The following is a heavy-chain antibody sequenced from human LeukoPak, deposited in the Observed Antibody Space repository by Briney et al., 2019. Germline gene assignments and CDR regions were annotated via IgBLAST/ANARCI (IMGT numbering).Heavy chain of an antibody. D-gene: IGHD3-10*01. Sequence: GGSLRLSCAASGFTSSSYAMSWVRQAPGKGLEWVSAISGSGGSTYYADSVKGRFTISRDNSKNTLYLQMNSLRAEDTAVYYCAKTLYTMVRGVIPLDAFDIWGQGTMVTVSS. CDR1: GFTSSSYA. CDR2: ISGSGGST. J-gene: IGHJ3*02. V-gene: IGHV3-23*01. CDR3: AKTLYTMVRGVIPLDAFDI.